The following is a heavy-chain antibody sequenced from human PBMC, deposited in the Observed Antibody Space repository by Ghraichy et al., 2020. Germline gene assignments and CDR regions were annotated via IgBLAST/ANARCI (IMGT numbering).Heavy chain of an antibody. J-gene: IGHJ4*02. V-gene: IGHV3-23*01. CDR3: ATKVEYSSGWYLRYVDFDY. CDR1: GFTFSSYA. Sequence: GESLNISCAASGFTFSSYAMSWVRQAPGKGLEWVSAISGSGGSTYYADSVKGRFTISRDNSKNTLYLQMNSLRAEDTAVYYCATKVEYSSGWYLRYVDFDYWGQGTLVTVSS. D-gene: IGHD6-19*01. CDR2: ISGSGGST.